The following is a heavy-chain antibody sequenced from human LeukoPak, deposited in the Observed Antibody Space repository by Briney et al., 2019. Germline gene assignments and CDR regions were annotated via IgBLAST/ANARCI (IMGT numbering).Heavy chain of an antibody. CDR2: ISGSGGST. CDR1: GFDFSAYG. J-gene: IGHJ6*02. D-gene: IGHD1-14*01. CDR3: ARLTAIRRGAGNRYYYGMDV. V-gene: IGHV3-23*01. Sequence: GGSLRLSCAASGFDFSAYGMNWVRQAPGKGLEWVSAISGSGGSTYYADSVKGRFTISRDNSKNTLYLQMNSLRAEDTAVYYCARLTAIRRGAGNRYYYGMDVWGQRTTVTVSS.